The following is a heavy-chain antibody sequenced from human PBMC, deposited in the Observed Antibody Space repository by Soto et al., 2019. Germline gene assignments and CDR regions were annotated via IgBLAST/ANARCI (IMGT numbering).Heavy chain of an antibody. V-gene: IGHV3-30*18. J-gene: IGHJ4*02. CDR1: GFTFSSYG. CDR3: AKMTAGAIYSNYDFDY. Sequence: GGYLRLSCAASGFTFSSYGMHWVRQAPGKGLEWVAVISYDGSNKYYADSVKGRFTISRDNSKNTLYLQMNSLRAEDTAVYYCAKMTAGAIYSNYDFDYWGQGTLVTVSS. CDR2: ISYDGSNK. D-gene: IGHD4-4*01.